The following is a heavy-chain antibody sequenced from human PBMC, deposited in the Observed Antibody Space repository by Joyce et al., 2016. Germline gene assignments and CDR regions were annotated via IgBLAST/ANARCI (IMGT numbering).Heavy chain of an antibody. CDR2: LRSSSSYI. Sequence: EVQLVESGGGLVKPGGSMRLSCAASGFTFSSYSMSWVRQAPGKGLELVSSLRSSSSYIKYTDSVKGRFTISRDNAKNSLYLQMNSLRVEDTAVYYCARSSYTNGIFDYWGQGTLVTVSS. D-gene: IGHD2-8*01. CDR1: GFTFSSYS. J-gene: IGHJ4*02. V-gene: IGHV3-21*01. CDR3: ARSSYTNGIFDY.